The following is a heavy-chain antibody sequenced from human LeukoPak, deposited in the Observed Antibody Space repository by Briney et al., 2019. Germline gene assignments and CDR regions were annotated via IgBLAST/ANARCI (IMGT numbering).Heavy chain of an antibody. CDR3: ARGQAMVRGVIITTLFDY. CDR1: GGSISSYY. CDR2: IYYSGST. D-gene: IGHD3-10*01. V-gene: IGHV4-59*01. J-gene: IGHJ4*02. Sequence: SETLSLTCTVSGGSISSYYWSWIRQPPGKGLEWIGYIYYSGSTNYNPSLKSRVTISVDTSKNQFSPKLSSVTAADTAVYYCARGQAMVRGVIITTLFDYWGQGTLVTVSS.